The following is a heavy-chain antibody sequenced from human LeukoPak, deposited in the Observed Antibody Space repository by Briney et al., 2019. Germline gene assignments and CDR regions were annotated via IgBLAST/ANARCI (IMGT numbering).Heavy chain of an antibody. D-gene: IGHD6-19*01. CDR2: IYTSGST. Sequence: SQTLPLTCTVSGGSISSGSYYWSWIRQPAGKGLEWIGRIYTSGSTNYNPSLKSRVTISVDTSKNQFSLKLSSVTAADTAVYYCASTKPGYSSGWPRNYYYYYMDVWGKGATVTVSS. CDR1: GGSISSGSYY. J-gene: IGHJ6*03. CDR3: ASTKPGYSSGWPRNYYYYYMDV. V-gene: IGHV4-61*02.